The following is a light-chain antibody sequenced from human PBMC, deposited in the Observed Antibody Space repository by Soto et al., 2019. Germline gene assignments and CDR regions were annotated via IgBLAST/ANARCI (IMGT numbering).Light chain of an antibody. CDR2: AAS. Sequence: DIQMTQSPYSLSASVGDRVTITCRASQSISSSLNWYQQKPAKAPKLLIYAASSLQSGVPSRFSGSVSGTDFSLPISSLQPEDFATYYCQQSYSTMTFGPGTKVDIK. V-gene: IGKV1-39*01. CDR1: QSISSS. J-gene: IGKJ3*01. CDR3: QQSYSTMT.